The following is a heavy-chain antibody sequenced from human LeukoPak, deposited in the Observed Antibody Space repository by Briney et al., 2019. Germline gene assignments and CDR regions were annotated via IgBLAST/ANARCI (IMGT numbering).Heavy chain of an antibody. Sequence: PGGSLRFSCAASGFTVSSTYMGWVRQAPGKGLEWDSVMYVRGSTYYADSVKGRFTISRDNSKNTLYLQMNSLRAEGTAVYYCARAPAAAGLFDYWGRGALVTVSS. CDR3: ARAPAAAGLFDY. V-gene: IGHV3-66*01. D-gene: IGHD6-13*01. CDR2: MYVRGST. J-gene: IGHJ4*02. CDR1: GFTVSSTY.